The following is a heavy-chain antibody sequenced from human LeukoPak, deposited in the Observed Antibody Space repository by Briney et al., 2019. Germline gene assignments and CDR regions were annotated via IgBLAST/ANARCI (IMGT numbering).Heavy chain of an antibody. CDR2: INHSGST. CDR3: ARAQSNQMATKI. J-gene: IGHJ4*02. V-gene: IGHV4-34*01. Sequence: PSETLSLTCAVYGGSFSGYYWSWIRQPPGKGLEWIGEINHSGSTNYNPSLKSRVTISVDTSKNQFSLKLSSVTAADTAVYYCARAQSNQMATKIWGQGTLVTVSS. D-gene: IGHD5-24*01. CDR1: GGSFSGYY.